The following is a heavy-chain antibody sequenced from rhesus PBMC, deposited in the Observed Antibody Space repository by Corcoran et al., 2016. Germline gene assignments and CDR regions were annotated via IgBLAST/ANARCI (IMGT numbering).Heavy chain of an antibody. J-gene: IGHJ4*01. V-gene: IGHV4-147*01. CDR2: MYGGIGGA. Sequence: QVQLQESGPGLVKPSETLPLTCAVSGASISNNSWSWIRQPPGRGLVWIGYMYGGIGGASYNPSLKSRFTISKDTSKNQFSLKLSSVTAADTAVYYCARGGTLFDYWGQGVMVTVSS. CDR1: GASISNNS. CDR3: ARGGTLFDY.